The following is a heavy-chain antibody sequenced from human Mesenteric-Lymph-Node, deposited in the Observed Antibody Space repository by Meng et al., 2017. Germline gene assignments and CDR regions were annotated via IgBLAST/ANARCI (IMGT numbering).Heavy chain of an antibody. Sequence: GESLKISCAASGFTFSSYGMHWVRQAPGKGLEWVAVISYDGKNQYYADSVKGRFTISRDNSKNTLYLQMNSLRPEDTAMYYCARDKGGADYYYGMDVWGQGTTVTVSS. CDR3: ARDKGGADYYYGMDV. D-gene: IGHD4-17*01. J-gene: IGHJ6*02. CDR2: ISYDGKNQ. V-gene: IGHV3-30*19. CDR1: GFTFSSYG.